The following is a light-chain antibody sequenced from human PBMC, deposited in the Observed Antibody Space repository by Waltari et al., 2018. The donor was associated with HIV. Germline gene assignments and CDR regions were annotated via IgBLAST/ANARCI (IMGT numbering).Light chain of an antibody. CDR3: QVWDHSSDHVV. J-gene: IGLJ2*01. CDR1: NIGTQN. CDR2: YDG. Sequence: YVLTQPPSVSVAPRMTATITCGGNNIGTQNVHWYQQKPGQAPVVGIYYDGHRPSGIPERLNGDKSGNTGTLTISRVEAGDEADYYCQVWDHSSDHVVCGGGTKLTVL. V-gene: IGLV3-21*04.